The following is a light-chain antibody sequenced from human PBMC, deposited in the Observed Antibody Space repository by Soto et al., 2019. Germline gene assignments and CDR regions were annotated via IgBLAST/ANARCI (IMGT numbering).Light chain of an antibody. CDR1: QSLSTNY. J-gene: IGKJ1*01. CDR2: GAS. Sequence: EIVLTQSPGTLSLSPGERATLSCRARQSLSTNYLAWYQRKPGQAPRLLIYGASSRATDIPRRFSGSGSGTAFTLTITRLEPEDFEVYYCQQYGDSPPTFGQGTKVEIK. V-gene: IGKV3-20*01. CDR3: QQYGDSPPT.